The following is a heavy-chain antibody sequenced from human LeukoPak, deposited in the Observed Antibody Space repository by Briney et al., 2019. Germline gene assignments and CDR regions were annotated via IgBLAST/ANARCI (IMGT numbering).Heavy chain of an antibody. D-gene: IGHD6-19*01. J-gene: IGHJ4*02. CDR1: GGSISSSSYY. CDR3: ARVGSSGWVIRRDPNNDY. Sequence: SETLSLTCTVSGGSISSSSYYWGWIRQPPGKGLEWIGSIYYSGSTYYNPSLKSRVTISVDTSKNQFSLKLSSVTAADTAVYYCARVGSSGWVIRRDPNNDYWGQGTLVTVSS. V-gene: IGHV4-39*07. CDR2: IYYSGST.